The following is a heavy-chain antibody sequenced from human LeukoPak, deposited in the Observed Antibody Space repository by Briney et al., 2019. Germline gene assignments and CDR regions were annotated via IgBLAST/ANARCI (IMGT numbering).Heavy chain of an antibody. J-gene: IGHJ4*02. CDR2: MYYGGSP. CDR1: GDSFSNYY. CDR3: GRLCTGYSNDY. Sequence: PSETLSLTCAVSGDSFSNYYWSWIRQPPGKELEWIGHMYYGGSPNYNPSLKSRVAMSIDTSKEQFSLKLSFVTAADTAVYYCGRLCTGYSNDYWGQGTLVIVSS. D-gene: IGHD2-8*02. V-gene: IGHV4-59*01.